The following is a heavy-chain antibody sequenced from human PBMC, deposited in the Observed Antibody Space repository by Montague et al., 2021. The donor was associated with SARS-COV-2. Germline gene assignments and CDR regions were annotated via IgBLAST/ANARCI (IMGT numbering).Heavy chain of an antibody. CDR2: IKHSVST. D-gene: IGHD3-10*01. J-gene: IGHJ6*02. V-gene: IGHV4-34*01. Sequence: SETLSLTCAVYGGSFTGYYWSWIRQPPGKGLEWIGEIKHSVSTNYNPSLKSRVTIPVDTSKNQFSLKLSSVTAADTAVYYCARVRYYGSGTSLGMDVWGQGTTVTVSS. CDR3: ARVRYYGSGTSLGMDV. CDR1: GGSFTGYY.